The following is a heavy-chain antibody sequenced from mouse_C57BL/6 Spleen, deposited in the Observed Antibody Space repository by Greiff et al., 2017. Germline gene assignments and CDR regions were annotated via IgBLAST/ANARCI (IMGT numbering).Heavy chain of an antibody. J-gene: IGHJ4*01. V-gene: IGHV1-82*01. Sequence: VHLVESGPELVKPGASVKISCKASGYAFSSSWMNWVKQRPGKGLEWIGRIYPGDGDTNYNGKFKGKATLTADKSASTAYMQRSSLTSEDSSVYFCARSSYDRSVDYWGQGTSVTVSS. CDR3: ARSSYDRSVDY. CDR2: IYPGDGDT. D-gene: IGHD2-14*01. CDR1: GYAFSSSW.